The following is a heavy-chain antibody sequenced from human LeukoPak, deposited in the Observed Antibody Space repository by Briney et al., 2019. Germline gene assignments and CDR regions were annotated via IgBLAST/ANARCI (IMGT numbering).Heavy chain of an antibody. Sequence: PSETLSLTCAVYGGSFSGYYWSWIRQPPGKGLAWIGEINHSGSINRNPSLKSRVTISVDTSKNQFSLKLSSVTAADTAVYYCARFPYGDFEGSAFDIWGQGTMVTVSS. CDR3: ARFPYGDFEGSAFDI. CDR2: INHSGSI. J-gene: IGHJ3*02. CDR1: GGSFSGYY. D-gene: IGHD4-17*01. V-gene: IGHV4-34*01.